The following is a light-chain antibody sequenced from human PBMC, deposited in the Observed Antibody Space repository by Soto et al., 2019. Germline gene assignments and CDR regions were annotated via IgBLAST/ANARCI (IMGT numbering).Light chain of an antibody. Sequence: QSALMQPASVSGSPGQSITISCTGTSSDVGGYNYVSWYQQHPGKAPKLMIYEVSNRPLGVSNRFSGSKSGNTASLTISGLQAEDEADYYCTSYTSSSTLDVFGTGTKVTVL. CDR1: SSDVGGYNY. J-gene: IGLJ1*01. V-gene: IGLV2-14*01. CDR2: EVS. CDR3: TSYTSSSTLDV.